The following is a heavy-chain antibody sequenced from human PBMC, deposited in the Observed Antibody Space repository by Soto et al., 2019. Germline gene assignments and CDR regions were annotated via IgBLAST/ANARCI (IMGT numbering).Heavy chain of an antibody. Sequence: GASVKVSCKVSGYTLTELSMHWVRQAPGKGLEWMGGFDPEDGETIYAQKFQGRVTMTEDTSTDTAYMELSSLRSEDTAVYYCATGGPVVVAATRDYYYHYMDVWGKGTKVTVSS. CDR1: GYTLTELS. CDR2: FDPEDGET. J-gene: IGHJ6*03. V-gene: IGHV1-24*01. D-gene: IGHD2-15*01. CDR3: ATGGPVVVAATRDYYYHYMDV.